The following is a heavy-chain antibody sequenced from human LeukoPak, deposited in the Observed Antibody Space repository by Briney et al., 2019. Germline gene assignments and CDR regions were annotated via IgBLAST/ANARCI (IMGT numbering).Heavy chain of an antibody. V-gene: IGHV4-4*02. CDR2: IYYSGST. CDR1: GGSISSSKW. D-gene: IGHD2-15*01. Sequence: SETLPLTCAVSGGSISSSKWGSGGRPPPGKGLGGIGYIYYSGSTNYNPSLKSRVTISVDTSKNQFSLKLSSVTAADTAVYYCARSKRRTPDAFDIWGQGTMVTVSS. J-gene: IGHJ3*02. CDR3: ARSKRRTPDAFDI.